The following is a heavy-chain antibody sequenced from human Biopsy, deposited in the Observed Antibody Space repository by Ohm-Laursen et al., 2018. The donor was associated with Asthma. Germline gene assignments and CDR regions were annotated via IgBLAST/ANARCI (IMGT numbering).Heavy chain of an antibody. J-gene: IGHJ4*01. D-gene: IGHD3-22*01. Sequence: SLRLSCAAPGSSFDDCAMHWVRQAPGKGLEWVSSISWNSGNIDYADSVKGRFTISRDNAKNSLYLQMQSLRPEDTAFYYCAKSADYYDSTDYLDFWGRGTLVTVSS. V-gene: IGHV3-9*01. CDR3: AKSADYYDSTDYLDF. CDR1: GSSFDDCA. CDR2: ISWNSGNI.